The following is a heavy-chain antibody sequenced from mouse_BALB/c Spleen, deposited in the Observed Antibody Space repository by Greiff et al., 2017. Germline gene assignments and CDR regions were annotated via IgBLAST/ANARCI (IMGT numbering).Heavy chain of an antibody. D-gene: IGHD1-1*01. J-gene: IGHJ4*01. Sequence: EVQLVESGGDLVKPGGSLKLSCAASGFTFSSYGMSWVRQTPDKRLEWVATISSGGSYTYYPDSVKGRFTISRDNAKNTLYLQMSSLKSEDTAMYYCARQGVYYGSSFYPMDYWGQGTSVTVSA. CDR3: ARQGVYYGSSFYPMDY. CDR1: GFTFSSYG. CDR2: ISSGGSYT. V-gene: IGHV5-6*01.